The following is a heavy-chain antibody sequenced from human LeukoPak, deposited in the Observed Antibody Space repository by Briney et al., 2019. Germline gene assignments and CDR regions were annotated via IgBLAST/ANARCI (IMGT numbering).Heavy chain of an antibody. J-gene: IGHJ4*02. CDR1: GLPFEKHA. D-gene: IGHD3-10*01. CDR2: ISGGGGST. Sequence: GSLRLSWAAPGLPFEKHAMNWVRQAPGKGLEWVSGISGGGGSTYYADSVKGRFTISRDNSKNTLYLQMNSLRAEDTAVYYCAKDKDGWFGESDYWGQGTLVTVSS. CDR3: AKDKDGWFGESDY. V-gene: IGHV3-23*01.